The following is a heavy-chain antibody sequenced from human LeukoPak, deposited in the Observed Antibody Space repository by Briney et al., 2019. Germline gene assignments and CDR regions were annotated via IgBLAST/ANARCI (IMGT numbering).Heavy chain of an antibody. CDR1: GGSFSGYY. V-gene: IGHV4-34*01. D-gene: IGHD5-18*01. Sequence: PSETLSLTCAVYGGSFSGYYWSWVRQPPGKGLEWIGEINHSGSTNYNPSLKSRVTISVDTSKKQFSLKLSSVTAADTAVYYCARVSDTAMVNDYWGQGTLVTVSS. CDR2: INHSGST. J-gene: IGHJ4*02. CDR3: ARVSDTAMVNDY.